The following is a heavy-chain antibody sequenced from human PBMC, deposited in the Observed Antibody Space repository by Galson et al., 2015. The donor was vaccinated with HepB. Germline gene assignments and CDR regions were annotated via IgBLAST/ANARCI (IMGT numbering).Heavy chain of an antibody. CDR1: GFTFSSYS. Sequence: SLRLSCAASGFTFSSYSMNWVRQAPGKGLEWVAFIRYSRSNTYYADSVKGRFTISRDNAQHSLYLQMNSLRAEDTAVYYCARGLSGVLSARGFWGQGTPVTVSS. CDR3: ARGLSGVLSARGF. V-gene: IGHV3-21*01. J-gene: IGHJ4*01. CDR2: IRYSRSNT. D-gene: IGHD3-16*02.